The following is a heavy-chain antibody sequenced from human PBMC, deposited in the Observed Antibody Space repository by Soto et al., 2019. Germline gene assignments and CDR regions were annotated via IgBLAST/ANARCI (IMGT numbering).Heavy chain of an antibody. CDR1: GFTFSDHF. Sequence: QVQLVESGGGVVQPGRSLRLSCGASGFTFSDHFMSWIRQAPGKGLEWISYISGGASSINYADSVKGRFTISRDNAKNSLYLQMNSLRAEDTALYYCARWRSYGGSRSFDLWGQGTLVTVSS. V-gene: IGHV3-11*01. CDR3: ARWRSYGGSRSFDL. CDR2: ISGGASSI. D-gene: IGHD3-16*01. J-gene: IGHJ5*02.